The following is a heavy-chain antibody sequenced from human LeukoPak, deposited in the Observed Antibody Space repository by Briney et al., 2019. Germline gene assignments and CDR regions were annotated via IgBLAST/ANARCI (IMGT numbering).Heavy chain of an antibody. CDR3: AVQRTLWQQVLDH. D-gene: IGHD6-13*01. CDR2: MNPNSGDR. Sequence: ASVKVSCKASGYTFSSYDINWVRQATGQGLEWMGWMNPNSGDRGYAQKFQGRVTITRNTSISTAYMELSSLRSEDTAVYYCAVQRTLWQQVLDHWGQGTLVTVSS. J-gene: IGHJ4*02. V-gene: IGHV1-8*03. CDR1: GYTFSSYD.